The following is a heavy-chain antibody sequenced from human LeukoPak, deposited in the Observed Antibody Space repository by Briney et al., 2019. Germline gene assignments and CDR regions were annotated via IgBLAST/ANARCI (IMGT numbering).Heavy chain of an antibody. CDR2: IYSGGST. Sequence: GGSLRLSCAASGFTFSSNHMSWVRQAPGKGLEWVSVIYSGGSTYYADSVKGRFTISRDNSKNTLYLQMNSLRAEDTAVYYCARDYYGSGSYFPYWYFDLWGRGTLVTVSS. V-gene: IGHV3-53*01. CDR3: ARDYYGSGSYFPYWYFDL. CDR1: GFTFSSNH. D-gene: IGHD3-10*01. J-gene: IGHJ2*01.